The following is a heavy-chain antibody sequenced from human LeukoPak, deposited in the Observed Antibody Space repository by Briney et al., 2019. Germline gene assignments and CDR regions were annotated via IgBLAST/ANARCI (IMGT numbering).Heavy chain of an antibody. CDR3: AKSTSSISNYYYGMDV. J-gene: IGHJ6*02. Sequence: GGSLRLSCAASGFTFSGYAMSWVRQAPGKGLEWVSSISGSGGSTYYADSVKGRFTFSRDNSKNTLYLQMSSLRAEDTAVYYCAKSTSSISNYYYGMDVWGQGTTVTVSS. CDR1: GFTFSGYA. CDR2: ISGSGGST. V-gene: IGHV3-23*01. D-gene: IGHD5-12*01.